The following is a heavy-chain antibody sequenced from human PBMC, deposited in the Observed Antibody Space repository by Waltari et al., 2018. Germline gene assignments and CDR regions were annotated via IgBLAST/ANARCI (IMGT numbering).Heavy chain of an antibody. J-gene: IGHJ5*02. Sequence: QVQLQQWGAGLLKPSETLSLTCTVYGGSFSGYYWSWIRQPPGKGLEWIGEINHSGSTNYNPSLKSRVTISVDTSKNQFSLKLSSVTAADTAVYYCARQGYSSSWYFTQGWFDPWGQGTLVTVSS. CDR3: ARQGYSSSWYFTQGWFDP. D-gene: IGHD6-13*01. CDR1: GGSFSGYY. CDR2: INHSGST. V-gene: IGHV4-34*01.